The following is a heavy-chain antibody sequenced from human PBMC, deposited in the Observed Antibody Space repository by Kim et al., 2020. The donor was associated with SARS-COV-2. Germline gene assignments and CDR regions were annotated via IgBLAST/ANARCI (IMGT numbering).Heavy chain of an antibody. J-gene: IGHJ4*02. CDR1: GGSISSGGYS. D-gene: IGHD3-10*01. Sequence: SETLSLTCAVSGGSISSGGYSWSWIRQPPGKGLEWIGYTYHSGSTYYNPSLKSRVTISVDRSKNQFSLKLSSVTAADTAVYYCARGLWFVFDYWGQGTLVTVSS. CDR3: ARGLWFVFDY. V-gene: IGHV4-30-2*01. CDR2: TYHSGST.